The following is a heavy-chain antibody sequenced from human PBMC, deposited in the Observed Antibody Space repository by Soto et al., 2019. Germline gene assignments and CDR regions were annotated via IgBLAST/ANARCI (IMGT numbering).Heavy chain of an antibody. CDR3: ASGYSSRLFDY. J-gene: IGHJ4*02. V-gene: IGHV4-59*01. Sequence: SETLSLTCTVSGGSISSYYWSWIRQPPGKGLEWIGYIYYSENTNYNPSLKSRVTISVDTSKNQFSLELSSVTAADTAVYYCASGYSSRLFDYWGQGTPVTVSS. CDR1: GGSISSYY. CDR2: IYYSENT. D-gene: IGHD6-13*01.